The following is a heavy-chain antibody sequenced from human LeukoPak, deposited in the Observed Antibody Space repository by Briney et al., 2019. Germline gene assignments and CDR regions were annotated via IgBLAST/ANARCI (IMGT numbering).Heavy chain of an antibody. CDR2: IYRGGSS. CDR1: GFTVSSNY. CDR3: ARRKPDSSSAHHYYYYMDV. J-gene: IGHJ6*03. V-gene: IGHV3-53*01. D-gene: IGHD6-6*01. Sequence: GGSLRLSCAASGFTVSSNYMSWVRQAPGKGLEWVSVIYRGGSSYNADSVKGRFTISRDNSKNTLYLQMNSLRAEDTAVYYCARRKPDSSSAHHYYYYMDVWGKGTTVTVSS.